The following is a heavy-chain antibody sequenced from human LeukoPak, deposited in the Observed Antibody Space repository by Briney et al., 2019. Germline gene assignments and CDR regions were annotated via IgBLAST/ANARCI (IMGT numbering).Heavy chain of an antibody. CDR3: ARVWYSSGLSWFDP. V-gene: IGHV3-53*01. J-gene: IGHJ5*02. Sequence: PGGSLRLSCAASGFTVSSNYMSWVRQAPGKGLEWVSVIYSGGSTYYADSVKGRFTISRDNSKNTLYLQMNSLRAEDTAVYYCARVWYSSGLSWFDPWGQGTLVTVSS. CDR1: GFTVSSNY. CDR2: IYSGGST. D-gene: IGHD6-19*01.